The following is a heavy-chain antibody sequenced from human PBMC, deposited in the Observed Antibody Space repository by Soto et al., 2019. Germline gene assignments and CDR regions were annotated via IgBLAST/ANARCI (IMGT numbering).Heavy chain of an antibody. D-gene: IGHD5-12*01. Sequence: EVQLLESGGGLVKPGGSLRLSCTASGFTFSSYAMTWVRQAPGKGLEWVSTISTSAYSTYYADSVKGRFTISRDNSKNTRYLQMDSLTAEDTAVYYCAHGGYDPRAAFPYWGQGTLVTVSS. CDR3: AHGGYDPRAAFPY. CDR2: ISTSAYST. J-gene: IGHJ4*02. CDR1: GFTFSSYA. V-gene: IGHV3-23*01.